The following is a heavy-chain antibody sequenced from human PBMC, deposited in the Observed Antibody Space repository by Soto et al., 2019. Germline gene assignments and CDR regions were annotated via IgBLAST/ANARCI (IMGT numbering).Heavy chain of an antibody. CDR3: AREVEEAAAVDY. J-gene: IGHJ4*02. V-gene: IGHV3-30-3*01. Sequence: QVQLVESGGGVVQPGRSLRLSCAASGFTFSSYAMHWVRQAPGKGLEWVAVISYDGSNKYYADSVKGRFTISRDNSKNTLYMQMNSLSAEDTAVYYCAREVEEAAAVDYWGQGTLVTVSS. CDR2: ISYDGSNK. D-gene: IGHD6-13*01. CDR1: GFTFSSYA.